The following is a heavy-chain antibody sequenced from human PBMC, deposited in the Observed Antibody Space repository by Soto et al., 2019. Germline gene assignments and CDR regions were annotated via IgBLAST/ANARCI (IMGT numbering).Heavy chain of an antibody. V-gene: IGHV3-74*01. Sequence: VQLVESGGGLVQPGGSSRLSCFASGFAFDSYWMHWVRQAPGQGLEWVARISDDAGRIDYATSVKGRFTIARDNAQNTLFLEMKDLRGDDTGIYYCTRGPRPSSTGTGAFWGRGVLVAVSS. J-gene: IGHJ4*02. CDR3: TRGPRPSSTGTGAF. CDR1: GFAFDSYW. CDR2: ISDDAGRI. D-gene: IGHD1-1*01.